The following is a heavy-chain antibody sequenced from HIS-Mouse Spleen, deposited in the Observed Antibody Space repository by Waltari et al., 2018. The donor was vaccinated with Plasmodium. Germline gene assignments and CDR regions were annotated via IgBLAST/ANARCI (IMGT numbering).Heavy chain of an antibody. J-gene: IGHJ2*01. Sequence: EVQLVESVGGLVQPGGSLRLPCAVSGFTFRSYWLSWVRKAPGKGVEWVANIKQDGSEKYYVDSVKGRFTISRDNAKNSLYLQMNSLRAEDTAVYYCASSWYWYFDLWGRGTLVTVSS. D-gene: IGHD6-13*01. V-gene: IGHV3-7*01. CDR1: GFTFRSYW. CDR2: IKQDGSEK. CDR3: ASSWYWYFDL.